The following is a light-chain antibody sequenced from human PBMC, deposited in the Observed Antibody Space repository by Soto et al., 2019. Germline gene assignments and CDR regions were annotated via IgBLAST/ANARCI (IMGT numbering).Light chain of an antibody. Sequence: DIVLTQSPGTLSLSPGERATLSCRASQSLSSSYLAWYQQQPGPPPLLLIYDASSRATGIPDRFSGSGAGTDFTLTISRLEPEDAAVYYCQQHGSSPPITFGQGTRLEIK. J-gene: IGKJ5*01. CDR3: QQHGSSPPIT. V-gene: IGKV3-20*01. CDR2: DAS. CDR1: QSLSSSY.